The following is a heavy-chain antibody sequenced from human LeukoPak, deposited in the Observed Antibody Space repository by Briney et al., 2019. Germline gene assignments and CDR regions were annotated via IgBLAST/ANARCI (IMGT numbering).Heavy chain of an antibody. CDR1: AFTFTSYS. D-gene: IGHD2-2*01. CDR2: ISICRSTI. J-gene: IGHJ6*02. V-gene: IGHV3-48*02. CDR3: ARELGYCSGSTCSVHYYGMDV. Sequence: GGCLRLSCAASAFTFTSYSMNWVRQAPGKGLEWVSYISICRSTIYYGDSVKGRFTISRDNAKNSVYLQMNSLRDEDTAVYYCARELGYCSGSTCSVHYYGMDVWGQGTTVTVSS.